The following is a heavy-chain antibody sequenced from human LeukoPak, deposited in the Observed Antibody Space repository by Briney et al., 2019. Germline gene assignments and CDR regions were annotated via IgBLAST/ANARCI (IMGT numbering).Heavy chain of an antibody. CDR2: IYTSGST. D-gene: IGHD5-12*01. CDR1: GGSLSSYY. V-gene: IGHV4-4*07. Sequence: SETLSLTCTLSGGSLSSYYWSWIQQPAGEGLEWIGRIYTSGSTNYNPSLTSRVTMSVDTSKNQFSLKLSAVTAADTAVYYCAARPWGPDSGYDDYWGQGTLVTVSS. J-gene: IGHJ4*02. CDR3: AARPWGPDSGYDDY.